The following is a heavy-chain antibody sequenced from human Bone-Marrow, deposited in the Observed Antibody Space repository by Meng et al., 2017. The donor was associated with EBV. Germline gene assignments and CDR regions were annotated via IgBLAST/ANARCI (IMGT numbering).Heavy chain of an antibody. D-gene: IGHD3-10*01. CDR3: ASESGRGYTPDY. V-gene: IGHV1-69*06. J-gene: IGHJ4*02. Sequence: QWQLVQSGAEVNTPGSWVKVSCNTSGGTFSSDAISWVRQAPGKGLEWMGGLIPMLGAPNYAQKFQDRVTIIADKSTSIHYMELSSLRSDDTAVYYCASESGRGYTPDYWGRGTLVTVSS. CDR1: GGTFSSDA. CDR2: LIPMLGAP.